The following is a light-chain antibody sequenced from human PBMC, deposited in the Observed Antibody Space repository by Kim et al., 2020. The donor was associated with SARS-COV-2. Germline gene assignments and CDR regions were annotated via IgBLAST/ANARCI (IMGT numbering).Light chain of an antibody. V-gene: IGLV6-57*01. CDR1: SGTIASNF. J-gene: IGLJ3*02. Sequence: GKTVTISCTPDSGTIASNFVQWFQQRPGSSPTTVIFEDDQRPSGVPDRFSGSVDFSSNSASLTISGLKTEDEADYYCQSYDSSTWVFGGGTKLTVL. CDR2: EDD. CDR3: QSYDSSTWV.